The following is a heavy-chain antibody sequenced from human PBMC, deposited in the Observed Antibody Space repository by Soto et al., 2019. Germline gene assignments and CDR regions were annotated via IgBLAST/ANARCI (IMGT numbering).Heavy chain of an antibody. CDR3: VAFPSWRYFDY. CDR2: IGGDGGRT. CDR1: GFTFSSYA. Sequence: EVQLLESGGGLVQPGGSLRLSCAASGFTFSSYAMSWVRQAPGKGLEWVSAIGGDGGRTYHADSVKGRFTISRDNSKNTLYLQMNSLRAEDTAVYYCVAFPSWRYFDYWGQGTLVTVSS. V-gene: IGHV3-23*01. D-gene: IGHD6-13*01. J-gene: IGHJ4*02.